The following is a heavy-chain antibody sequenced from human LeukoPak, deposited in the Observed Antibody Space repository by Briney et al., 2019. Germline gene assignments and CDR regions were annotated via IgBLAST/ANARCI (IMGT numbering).Heavy chain of an antibody. D-gene: IGHD2-2*01. CDR1: GGSFSGYY. CDR3: AREASSYCSSTSCYYYYGMDV. V-gene: IGHV4-34*01. J-gene: IGHJ6*04. CDR2: INHSGST. Sequence: SETLSLTCAVCGGSFSGYYWSWIRQPPGKGLEWIGEINHSGSTNYNPSLKSRVTISVDTSRNQFSLKLSSVTAADAAVYYCAREASSYCSSTSCYYYYGMDVWGKGTTVTVSS.